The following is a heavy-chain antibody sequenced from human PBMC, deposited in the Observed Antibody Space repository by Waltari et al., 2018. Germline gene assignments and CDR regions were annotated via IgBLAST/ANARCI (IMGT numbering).Heavy chain of an antibody. Sequence: EVQLLESGGGLVQPGGSLRLSCAASGFTFSSYAMSWVRQAPGKGLEWVSAISGSGGSTYYADSVNGRFTISGDNSKNTLYLQMNSLRAEDTAVYYCAKDVRGITGTTVFDYWGQGTLVTVSS. D-gene: IGHD1-7*01. J-gene: IGHJ4*02. CDR1: GFTFSSYA. CDR2: ISGSGGST. CDR3: AKDVRGITGTTVFDY. V-gene: IGHV3-23*01.